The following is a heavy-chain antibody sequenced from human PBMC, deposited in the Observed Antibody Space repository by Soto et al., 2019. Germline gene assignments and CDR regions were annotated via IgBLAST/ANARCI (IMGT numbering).Heavy chain of an antibody. CDR1: GFTFDDYA. CDR3: AKSPSDYGDFDS. CDR2: ISWNSGSI. J-gene: IGHJ4*02. D-gene: IGHD4-17*01. V-gene: IGHV3-9*01. Sequence: GGSLRLSCAASGFTFDDYAMHWVRQAPGKGLEWVSGISWNSGSIGYADSVKGRFTISRDNAKNSLYLQMNSLRAEDTALYYCAKSPSDYGDFDSWGQGT.